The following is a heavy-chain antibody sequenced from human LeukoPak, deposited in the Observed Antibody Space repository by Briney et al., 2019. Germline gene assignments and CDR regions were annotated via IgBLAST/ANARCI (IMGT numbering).Heavy chain of an antibody. CDR3: AREGSRDFWSGPVYYFDY. V-gene: IGHV4-61*02. Sequence: KSSETLSLTCTVSGGSISSGSYYWSWIRQPAGKGLEWIGRIYTSGSTNYNPSLKSRVTISVDTSKNQFSLKLSSVTAADTAVYYCAREGSRDFWSGPVYYFDYWGQGTLVTVSS. CDR2: IYTSGST. D-gene: IGHD3-3*01. CDR1: GGSISSGSYY. J-gene: IGHJ4*02.